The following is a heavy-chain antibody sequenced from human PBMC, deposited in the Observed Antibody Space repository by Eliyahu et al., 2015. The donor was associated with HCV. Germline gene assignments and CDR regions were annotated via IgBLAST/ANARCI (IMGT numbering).Heavy chain of an antibody. V-gene: IGHV3-15*01. CDR2: IKXKTDGGTT. D-gene: IGHD3-10*01. CDR1: GCTFSKAW. J-gene: IGHJ6*03. CDR3: TTGAPGGFDYYLDV. Sequence: EVQLVESGGGLVKPGGSLRLSCEASGCTFSKAWMSWVRQGPGKGLEWIGRIKXKTDGGTTDYAAPVKGRFTISRDDSKSTLYLQMNSLKTEDTAVYYCTTGAPGGFDYYLDVWGQGTTVTVSS.